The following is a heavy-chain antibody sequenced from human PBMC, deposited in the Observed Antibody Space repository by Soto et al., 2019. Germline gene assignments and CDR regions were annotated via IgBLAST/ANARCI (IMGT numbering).Heavy chain of an antibody. CDR2: INHSGST. Sequence: SETLSLTCAVYGGSFSGYYWSWIRQPPGKGLEWIGEINHSGSTNYNPSLKSRVTISVDTSKNQFSLKLSSVTAADTAVYYCARAPLYGSGSYIVSYHYGMDVWGQGTTVTVSS. D-gene: IGHD3-10*01. J-gene: IGHJ6*02. CDR1: GGSFSGYY. V-gene: IGHV4-34*01. CDR3: ARAPLYGSGSYIVSYHYGMDV.